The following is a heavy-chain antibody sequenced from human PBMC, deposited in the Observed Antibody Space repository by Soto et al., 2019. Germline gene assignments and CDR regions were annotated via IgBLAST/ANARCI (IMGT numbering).Heavy chain of an antibody. CDR3: XXXXXXXXXXXXXXXXXXXX. J-gene: IGHJ6*02. Sequence: QVQLVQSGAEVKKPGSSVKVSCKASGGTFSSYTISWVRQAPGQGLEWMGRIIPILGIANYAQKLQGRVTITADKSTSTXYMELSSXRXXXXXXXXXXXXXXXXXXXXXXXXXXXXXWGQGTTVTVSS. V-gene: IGHV1-69*02. CDR1: GGTFSSYT. CDR2: IIPILGIA.